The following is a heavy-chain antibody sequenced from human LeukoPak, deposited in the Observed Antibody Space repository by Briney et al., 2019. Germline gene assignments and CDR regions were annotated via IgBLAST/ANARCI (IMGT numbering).Heavy chain of an antibody. V-gene: IGHV4-39*01. CDR2: IYYSGST. Sequence: SETLSLTCTVSGGSISSSSYYWGWIRQPPGRGLEWIGSIYYSGSTYYNPSLKSRVTISVDTSKNQFSLKLSSVTAADTAVYYCARNRIRASLDYWGQGTLVTVSS. J-gene: IGHJ4*02. D-gene: IGHD1-14*01. CDR1: GGSISSSSYY. CDR3: ARNRIRASLDY.